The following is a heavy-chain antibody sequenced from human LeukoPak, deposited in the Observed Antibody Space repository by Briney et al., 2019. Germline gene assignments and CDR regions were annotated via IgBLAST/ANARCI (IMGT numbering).Heavy chain of an antibody. D-gene: IGHD4-17*01. CDR2: ISSSSSTI. CDR3: ARDSDYAFDY. J-gene: IGHJ4*02. Sequence: GGSLRLSCAASGFTFSSYAMSWVRQAPGKGLEWVSYISSSSSTIYYADSVKGRFTISRDNAKNSLYLQMNSLRAEDTAVYYCARDSDYAFDYWGQGTLVTVSS. V-gene: IGHV3-48*01. CDR1: GFTFSSYA.